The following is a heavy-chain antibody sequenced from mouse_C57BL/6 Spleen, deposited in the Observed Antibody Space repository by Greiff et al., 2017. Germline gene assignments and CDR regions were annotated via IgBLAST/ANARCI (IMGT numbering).Heavy chain of an antibody. CDR3: ARLRDTGDFDY. J-gene: IGHJ2*01. CDR1: GYTFTSYW. Sequence: QVQLQQPGAELVKPGASVKLSCKASGYTFTSYWMHWVKQRPGQGLEWIGMIHPNSGSTNYNEKFKSKATLTVDKSSSTAYMQLSSLTSEDSAVYYCARLRDTGDFDYWGQGTTLTVSS. CDR2: IHPNSGST. V-gene: IGHV1-64*01. D-gene: IGHD1-1*01.